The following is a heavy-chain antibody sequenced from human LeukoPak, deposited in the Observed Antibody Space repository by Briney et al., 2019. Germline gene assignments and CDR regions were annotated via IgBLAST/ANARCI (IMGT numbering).Heavy chain of an antibody. CDR3: ATYGSGSYYKGGFDY. CDR1: GGSISSGSYY. CDR2: IYTSGST. J-gene: IGHJ4*02. Sequence: PSETLSLTCTVSGGSISSGSYYWSWIRQPAGKGLEWIGRIYTSGSTNYNPSLKSRVTISVDTSKNQFSLKLSSVTAADTAVYYCATYGSGSYYKGGFDYWGQGTLVTVSS. V-gene: IGHV4-61*02. D-gene: IGHD3-10*01.